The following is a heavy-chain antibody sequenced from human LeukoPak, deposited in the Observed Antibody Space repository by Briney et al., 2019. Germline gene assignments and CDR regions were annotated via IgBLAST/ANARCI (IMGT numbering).Heavy chain of an antibody. V-gene: IGHV3-66*02. J-gene: IGHJ6*02. CDR2: IYTGGST. CDR3: ARDYYYDSSGPGPTDV. D-gene: IGHD3-22*01. CDR1: GFSVSSNY. Sequence: PGGSLRLSCAASGFSVSSNYMTWVRQAPGKGLEWVSVIYTGGSTYYADSVKGRFTISRDKSKNTLYLPMNSLRAEDTAVYYCARDYYYDSSGPGPTDVWGQGTTVTVSS.